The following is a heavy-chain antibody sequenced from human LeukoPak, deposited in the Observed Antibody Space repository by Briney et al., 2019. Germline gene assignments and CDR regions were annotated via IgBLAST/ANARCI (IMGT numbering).Heavy chain of an antibody. D-gene: IGHD2-2*02. Sequence: AGGSLRLSCAASGFTFSRYSMNWVRQAPGKRLEWVSYISRSGSTIYYADSVKGRFTISRDNAKNSLYLRMNSLRDEDTAVYYCARDTEHLYFVFDYWGQGTLVTVSS. CDR2: ISRSGSTI. CDR3: ARDTEHLYFVFDY. V-gene: IGHV3-48*02. J-gene: IGHJ4*02. CDR1: GFTFSRYS.